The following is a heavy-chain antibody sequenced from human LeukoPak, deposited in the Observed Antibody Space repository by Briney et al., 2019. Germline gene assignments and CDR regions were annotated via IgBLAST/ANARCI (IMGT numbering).Heavy chain of an antibody. D-gene: IGHD3-22*01. CDR1: GFTFSSYG. V-gene: IGHV3-33*01. J-gene: IGHJ4*02. CDR2: IWYDGSNK. CDR3: ASVVDRSGHFDY. Sequence: GSLRLSCAASGFTFSSYGMHWVRQAPGKGLEWVAVIWYDGSNKYYADSVKGRFTISRDNSKNTLYLQMNSLRAEDTAVYYCASVVDRSGHFDYWGQGTLVTVSS.